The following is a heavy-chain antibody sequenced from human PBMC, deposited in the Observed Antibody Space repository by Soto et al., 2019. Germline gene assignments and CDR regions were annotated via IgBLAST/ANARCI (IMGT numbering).Heavy chain of an antibody. D-gene: IGHD2-15*01. Sequence: QVQLVQSGAEVKKPGSSVKVSCKASGGTFSSYPISWVRQAPGQGLQWMGGIIPIVGTANYAQKFQGRVTITADESTSTAYMELSSLRSEDTAVYYCARGRVVVVVAADYYYYGMDVWGQGTTVTVSS. CDR3: ARGRVVVVVAADYYYYGMDV. CDR1: GGTFSSYP. CDR2: IIPIVGTA. J-gene: IGHJ6*02. V-gene: IGHV1-69*19.